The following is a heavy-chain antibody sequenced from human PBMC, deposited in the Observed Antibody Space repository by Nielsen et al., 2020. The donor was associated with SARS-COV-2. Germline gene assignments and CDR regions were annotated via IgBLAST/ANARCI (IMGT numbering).Heavy chain of an antibody. D-gene: IGHD6-19*01. CDR1: GFTVSSNY. CDR3: VFAVGRGDAFDI. V-gene: IGHV3-66*01. Sequence: GGSLRLSCAASGFTVSSNYMSWVRQAPGKGLEWVSVIYSGGSTYYADSVKGRFTISRDNFKNTLYLQMNSLRAEDTAVYYCVFAVGRGDAFDIWGQGTMVTVSS. J-gene: IGHJ3*02. CDR2: IYSGGST.